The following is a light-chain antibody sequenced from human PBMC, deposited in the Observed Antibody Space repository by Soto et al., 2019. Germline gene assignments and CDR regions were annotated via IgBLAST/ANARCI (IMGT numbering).Light chain of an antibody. J-gene: IGLJ1*01. Sequence: QSVLTQPPSASGSPGQSVTISCTGTSSDVGGYNYVSRYQQHPGKAPKLIIYEVSKRPSGVPDRFSGSKSGSTASLTVSGLQAEDEADYYCSSYAGSNIHYVLGNGTKVTVL. CDR3: SSYAGSNIHYV. V-gene: IGLV2-8*01. CDR1: SSDVGGYNY. CDR2: EVS.